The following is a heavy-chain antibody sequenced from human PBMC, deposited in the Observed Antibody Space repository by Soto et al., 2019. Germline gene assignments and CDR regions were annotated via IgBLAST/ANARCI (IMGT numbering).Heavy chain of an antibody. Sequence: QVQLVESGGGVVQPGRSLRLSCAASGFTFSSYAMHWVRQAPGKGLEWVAVISYDGSNKYYADSVKGRFTISRDNSKKSLYLQMNSLGAEDTAVYYCARPMTAVGGGYYYYGMDVWGQGTTVTVSS. CDR1: GFTFSSYA. D-gene: IGHD4-4*01. CDR3: ARPMTAVGGGYYYYGMDV. CDR2: ISYDGSNK. V-gene: IGHV3-30-3*01. J-gene: IGHJ6*02.